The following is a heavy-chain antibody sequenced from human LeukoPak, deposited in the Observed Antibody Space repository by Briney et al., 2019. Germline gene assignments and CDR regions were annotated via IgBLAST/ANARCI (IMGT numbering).Heavy chain of an antibody. CDR2: INPNSGGT. CDR1: GYTFTGYY. D-gene: IGHD4-17*01. CDR3: ARGAYDYADDSREPNFDY. Sequence: GASVKVSCKASGYTFTGYYMHWVRQAPGQGLEWMGWINPNSGGTNYAQKFQGRVTMTRDTSISTAYMELSRLRSDDTAVYYCARGAYDYADDSREPNFDYWGQGTLVTVSS. V-gene: IGHV1-2*02. J-gene: IGHJ4*02.